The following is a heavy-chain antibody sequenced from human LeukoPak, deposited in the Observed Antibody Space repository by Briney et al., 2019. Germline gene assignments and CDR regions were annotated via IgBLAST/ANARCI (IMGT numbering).Heavy chain of an antibody. J-gene: IGHJ4*02. D-gene: IGHD4-11*01. Sequence: GGSLRLSCAASGFTFSSYSMNWVRQAPGKGLEWVSSTSSSSSYIYYADSVKGRFTISRDNAKNSLYLQMNSLRAEDTAVYYCARAMHTVTTSLADYWGQGTLVTVSS. CDR1: GFTFSSYS. V-gene: IGHV3-21*01. CDR3: ARAMHTVTTSLADY. CDR2: TSSSSSYI.